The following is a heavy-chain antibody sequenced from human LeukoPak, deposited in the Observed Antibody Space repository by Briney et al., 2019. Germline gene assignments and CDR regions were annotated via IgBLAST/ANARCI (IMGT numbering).Heavy chain of an antibody. CDR1: GFTFSSYE. Sequence: PGGSLRLSCAASGFTFSSYEMHWFRQAPGKGPEWVSYISGSGSTKYYADSVKGRFTISRDNALNSLHLQMSSLRDEDTAVYYCATLRPRQQLVVDHWGQGTLVTVSS. CDR2: ISGSGSTK. D-gene: IGHD6-13*01. V-gene: IGHV3-48*03. J-gene: IGHJ4*02. CDR3: ATLRPRQQLVVDH.